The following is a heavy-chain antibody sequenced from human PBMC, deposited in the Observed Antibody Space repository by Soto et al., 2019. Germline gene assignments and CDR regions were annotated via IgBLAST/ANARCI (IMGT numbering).Heavy chain of an antibody. CDR3: AKGAGLRSLDWVGLWDV. Sequence: VQLLESGGGLVQPGGSLRLSCAASEFTFNSYSMSWVRQAPGKGLEWVSAFCASDGTSYYADSVKGRFTISRDNSKNTFYLQMNARRAEATAVYYCAKGAGLRSLDWVGLWDVWGQGTTVTVSS. J-gene: IGHJ6*02. CDR1: EFTFNSYS. D-gene: IGHD3-3*01. V-gene: IGHV3-23*01. CDR2: FCASDGTS.